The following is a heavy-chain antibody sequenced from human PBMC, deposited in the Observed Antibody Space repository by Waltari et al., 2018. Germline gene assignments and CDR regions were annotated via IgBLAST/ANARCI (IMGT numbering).Heavy chain of an antibody. J-gene: IGHJ4*02. Sequence: QLQLQESGPGLVKPSETLSLTCTVSSGSISSSSYNWDWIRQPPGKGLEWIGSIYYSGNTYYSLSLKSRVTISVDTSKNQFSLKLSSVTAADTAVYYCATDFEGTVAFWGQGTLVTVSS. V-gene: IGHV4-39*07. CDR2: IYYSGNT. CDR1: SGSISSSSYN. D-gene: IGHD1-7*01. CDR3: ATDFEGTVAF.